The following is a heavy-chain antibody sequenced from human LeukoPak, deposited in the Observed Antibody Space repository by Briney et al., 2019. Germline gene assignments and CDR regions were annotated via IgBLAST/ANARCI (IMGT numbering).Heavy chain of an antibody. J-gene: IGHJ4*02. V-gene: IGHV4-59*01. D-gene: IGHD6-19*01. CDR2: IYSSGST. Sequence: SETLSLTCNVSGGSIRGYYWSWIRQPPGKGLEWIGYIYSSGSTNYNPSLKSRVTMSVDTSKNQFSLKVSSVTAADTAVYYCARGQGSGCDYWGQGTLVTVSS. CDR3: ARGQGSGCDY. CDR1: GGSIRGYY.